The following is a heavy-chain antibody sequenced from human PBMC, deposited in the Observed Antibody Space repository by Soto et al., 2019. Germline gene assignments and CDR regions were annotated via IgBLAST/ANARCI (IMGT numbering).Heavy chain of an antibody. D-gene: IGHD3-10*01. CDR2: INHSGST. Sequence: SETLSLTCAVYGGSFSGYYWSWIRQPPGKGLEWTGEINHSGSTNYNPSLKSRVTISVDTSKNQFSLKLSSVTAADTAVYYCASVLWFGELLYGRYFDYWGQGTLVTVSS. CDR3: ASVLWFGELLYGRYFDY. V-gene: IGHV4-34*01. J-gene: IGHJ4*02. CDR1: GGSFSGYY.